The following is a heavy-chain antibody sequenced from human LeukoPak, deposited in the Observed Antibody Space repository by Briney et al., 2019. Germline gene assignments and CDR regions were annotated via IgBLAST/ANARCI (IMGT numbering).Heavy chain of an antibody. V-gene: IGHV3-74*01. CDR2: INSDGSSI. CDR3: ARDLQLCTTRDTRGGARVGY. J-gene: IGHJ4*02. CDR1: GFTFSSHW. D-gene: IGHD5-18*01. Sequence: PGGSLRLSCAASGFTFSSHWMHWVRQAPGKGLVWVSRINSDGSSISYADSVKGRFTISRDNAKNTLYLQMNSLRAEDTAVYYCARDLQLCTTRDTRGGARVGYGAQGPLAPVSS.